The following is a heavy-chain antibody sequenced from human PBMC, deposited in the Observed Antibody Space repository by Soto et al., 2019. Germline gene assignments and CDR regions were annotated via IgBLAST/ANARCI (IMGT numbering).Heavy chain of an antibody. J-gene: IGHJ6*03. Sequence: GGSLRLSCAASGFTVSSNYMSWVRRAPGKGQEWVSVIYSGGSTYYADSVKGRFTISRDNSKNTLYLQMNSLRAEDTAVYYCARLTMVRGVIVYYYYYMDVWGKGTTVTVSS. CDR1: GFTVSSNY. CDR2: IYSGGST. D-gene: IGHD3-10*01. CDR3: ARLTMVRGVIVYYYYYMDV. V-gene: IGHV3-66*01.